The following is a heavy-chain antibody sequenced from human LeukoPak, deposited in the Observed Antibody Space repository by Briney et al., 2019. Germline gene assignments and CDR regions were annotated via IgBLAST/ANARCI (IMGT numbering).Heavy chain of an antibody. CDR1: GGSIRSC. J-gene: IGHJ5*02. Sequence: PSETLSLTCTVSGGSIRSCWSWIRQPAGKGLEWIGRIYGSGSTDYNPSLKSRVTMSIDTSKNQFSLNLISVTAADTAVYYCARDSGTTGEVKFDPWGQGTLVTVSS. V-gene: IGHV4-4*07. D-gene: IGHD3-10*01. CDR2: IYGSGST. CDR3: ARDSGTTGEVKFDP.